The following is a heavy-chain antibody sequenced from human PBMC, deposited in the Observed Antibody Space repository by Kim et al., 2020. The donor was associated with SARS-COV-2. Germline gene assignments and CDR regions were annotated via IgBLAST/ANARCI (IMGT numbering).Heavy chain of an antibody. CDR2: IIPIFGTA. D-gene: IGHD3-22*01. CDR1: GGTFSSYA. CDR3: ARGGPDYYDSVAECFQH. Sequence: SVKVSCKASGGTFSSYAISWVRQAPGQGLEWMGGIIPIFGTANYAQKFQGRVTITADESTSTAYMELSSLRSEDTAVYYCARGGPDYYDSVAECFQHWGQGTLVTVSS. J-gene: IGHJ1*01. V-gene: IGHV1-69*13.